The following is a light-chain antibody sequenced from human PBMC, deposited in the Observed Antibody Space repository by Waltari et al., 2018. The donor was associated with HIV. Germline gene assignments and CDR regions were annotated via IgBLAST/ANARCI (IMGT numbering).Light chain of an antibody. Sequence: EVVLTQSPLSLPVALGQPASISCRSSQGFVSSDGNTYLTWLQEGPGQSPRRLIYNISSRDTGVPDTFSGSGTATDFTLTISRVEAEDFGVYYCMQSTNWPWTFGQGTRVEI. V-gene: IGKV2-30*01. CDR2: NIS. J-gene: IGKJ1*01. CDR3: MQSTNWPWT. CDR1: QGFVSSDGNTY.